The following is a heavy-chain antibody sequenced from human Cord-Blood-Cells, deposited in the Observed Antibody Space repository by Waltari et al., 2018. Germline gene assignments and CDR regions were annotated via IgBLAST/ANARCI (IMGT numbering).Heavy chain of an antibody. CDR1: AFPFSSYA. D-gene: IGHD1-1*01. V-gene: IGHV3-30*04. CDR3: ASSRGPTGDYWYFDL. Sequence: QVQLVESGGGVVQPGRSLRLSCAASAFPFSSYAMHVVRQAPGKGLEWVAVKSYDGSNKYYADSVKGRFTISRDNSKNTLYLQMNSLRAEDTAVYYCASSRGPTGDYWYFDLWGRGTLVTVSS. J-gene: IGHJ2*01. CDR2: KSYDGSNK.